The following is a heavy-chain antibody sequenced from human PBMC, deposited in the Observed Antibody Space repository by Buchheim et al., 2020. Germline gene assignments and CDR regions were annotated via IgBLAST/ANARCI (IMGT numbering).Heavy chain of an antibody. V-gene: IGHV4-59*08. D-gene: IGHD2-2*01. CDR3: ARLCSSTSCRYFYYYYGMDV. CDR1: GGSISSYY. CDR2: IYYSGST. J-gene: IGHJ6*02. Sequence: QVQLQESGPGLVKPSETLSLTCTVSGGSISSYYWSWIRQPPGKGLEWIGYIYYSGSTNYNPSLKSRVTISVDTSKNQFSLKLSSVTAADTAVYYCARLCSSTSCRYFYYYYGMDVWGQGTT.